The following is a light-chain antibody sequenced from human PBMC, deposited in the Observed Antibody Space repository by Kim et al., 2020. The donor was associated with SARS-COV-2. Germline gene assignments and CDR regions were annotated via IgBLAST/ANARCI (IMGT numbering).Light chain of an antibody. CDR3: QSYDSSLSGWV. V-gene: IGLV1-40*03. CDR1: STNIGADFD. CDR2: ANN. Sequence: QRVTISCTVTSTNIGADFDVHWYQHRPGTAPKLLIFANNNRPSGVPDRLSASKSGASASLAITGLQAEDEADYYCQSYDSSLSGWVFGGGTQLTVL. J-gene: IGLJ3*02.